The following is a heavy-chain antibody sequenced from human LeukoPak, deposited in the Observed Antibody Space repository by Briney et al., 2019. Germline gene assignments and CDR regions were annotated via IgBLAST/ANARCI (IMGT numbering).Heavy chain of an antibody. CDR2: INTNTGDA. J-gene: IGHJ4*02. V-gene: IGHV7-4-1*02. Sequence: GASVKVSCKASGYSFSSYAANWVRQAPGQGLQWMGWINTNTGDAAYAQGFSGRFVFSLDSSVNTAYLQINSLEAEDTAMYYCVRQYCGENTCRYRTYFDYWGQGTLVTVSS. CDR1: GYSFSSYA. D-gene: IGHD2-21*01. CDR3: VRQYCGENTCRYRTYFDY.